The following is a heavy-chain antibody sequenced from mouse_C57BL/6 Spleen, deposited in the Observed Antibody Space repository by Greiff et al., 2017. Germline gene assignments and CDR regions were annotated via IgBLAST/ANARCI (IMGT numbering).Heavy chain of an antibody. CDR1: GYTFTSYW. CDR3: ARGDLDYAMDY. CDR2: IYPGSGST. J-gene: IGHJ4*01. D-gene: IGHD3-3*01. Sequence: QVHVKQPGAELVKPGASVKMSCKASGYTFTSYWITWVKQRPGQGLEWIGDIYPGSGSTNYNEKFKSKATLTVDTSSSTAYMQLSSLTSEDSAVYYCARGDLDYAMDYWGQGTSVTVSS. V-gene: IGHV1-55*01.